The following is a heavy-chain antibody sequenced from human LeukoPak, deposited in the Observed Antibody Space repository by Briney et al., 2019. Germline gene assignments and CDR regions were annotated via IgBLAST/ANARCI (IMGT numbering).Heavy chain of an antibody. Sequence: SETLSLTCAVSGYSISGGYYWGWIRQPPGKGLEWIGSIYHSGSTYYNPSLKSRVTISVDTSKNQFSLKLSSVTAADTAVYYCATPLRVPAAIDGYSSNSSERDWYFDLWGRGTLVTVSS. CDR2: IYHSGST. J-gene: IGHJ2*01. CDR3: ATPLRVPAAIDGYSSNSSERDWYFDL. CDR1: GYSISGGYY. D-gene: IGHD2-2*02. V-gene: IGHV4-38-2*01.